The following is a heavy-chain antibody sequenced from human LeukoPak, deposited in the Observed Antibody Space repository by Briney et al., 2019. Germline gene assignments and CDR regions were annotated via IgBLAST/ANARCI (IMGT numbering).Heavy chain of an antibody. CDR3: ARGGYYYDSSGSFDY. Sequence: QTGGSLRLSCAASGFTFSSYAMYWVRQAPGKGLEWVAVISHDGSNKYYADSVKGRFTISRDNSKNTLYLQMNSLRAEDTAVYYCARGGYYYDSSGSFDYWGQGTLVTVSS. CDR2: ISHDGSNK. CDR1: GFTFSSYA. D-gene: IGHD3-22*01. J-gene: IGHJ4*02. V-gene: IGHV3-30-3*01.